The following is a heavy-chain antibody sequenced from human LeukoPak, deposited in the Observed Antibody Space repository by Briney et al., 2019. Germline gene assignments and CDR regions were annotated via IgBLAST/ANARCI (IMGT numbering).Heavy chain of an antibody. D-gene: IGHD3-9*01. J-gene: IGHJ6*02. V-gene: IGHV1-69*13. CDR3: ASRDRPRYDILTGYSPHYYYYGMDV. CDR2: IIPIFGTA. CDR1: GGTFSSCA. Sequence: SVKVSCKASGGTFSSCAISWVRQAPGQGLEWMGGIIPIFGTANYAQKCQGRVTISADESTSTAYMELRRLRSEDTAVYYCASRDRPRYDILTGYSPHYYYYGMDVWGQGTTVTVSS.